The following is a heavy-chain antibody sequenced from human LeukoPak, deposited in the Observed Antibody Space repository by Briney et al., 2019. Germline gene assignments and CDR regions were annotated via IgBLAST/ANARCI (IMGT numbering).Heavy chain of an antibody. V-gene: IGHV3-21*06. CDR3: ARGEGAFDY. Sequence: GGSLRLSCAASGFIFSNYGMSWVRQAPGKGLEWVSSISFSSTHIYYADSIQGRFTISSDNAENSLYLQMNSLRAEDTAVYYCARGEGAFDYWGQGTLVTVSS. CDR2: ISFSSTHI. D-gene: IGHD1-26*01. J-gene: IGHJ4*02. CDR1: GFIFSNYG.